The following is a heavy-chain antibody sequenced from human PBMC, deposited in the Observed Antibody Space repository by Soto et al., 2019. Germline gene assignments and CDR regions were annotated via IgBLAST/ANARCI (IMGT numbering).Heavy chain of an antibody. CDR1: GYTFTSYD. J-gene: IGHJ4*02. CDR2: MNPNSGNT. D-gene: IGHD6-6*01. Sequence: ASVKVSCKASGYTFTSYDINWVRQATGQGLEWMGWMNPNSGNTGYAQKFQGRVTMTRNTSISTAYMELSSLRSEDTAVYYCASVPDPEYSSSSGFDYWGQGTLVTVSS. CDR3: ASVPDPEYSSSSGFDY. V-gene: IGHV1-8*01.